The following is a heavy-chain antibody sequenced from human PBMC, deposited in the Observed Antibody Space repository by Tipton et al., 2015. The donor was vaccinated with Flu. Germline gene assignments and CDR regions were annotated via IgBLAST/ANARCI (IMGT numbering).Heavy chain of an antibody. CDR2: IHGSGNA. V-gene: IGHV4-38-2*01. Sequence: LRLSCSVSGDSIGSRYCWGWIRQPPGGGLEWIGNIHGSGNAYYNPSLKSRVTFSVDTSKNQFSLKLRSVTATDTAVYYCAKSRRYFDWLWAGMDYWGQGTLVTVSS. CDR1: GDSIGSRYC. D-gene: IGHD3-9*01. J-gene: IGHJ4*02. CDR3: AKSRRYFDWLWAGMDY.